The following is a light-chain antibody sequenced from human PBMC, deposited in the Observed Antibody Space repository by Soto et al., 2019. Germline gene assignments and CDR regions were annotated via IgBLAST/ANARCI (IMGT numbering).Light chain of an antibody. CDR1: QSINTW. Sequence: DTQMTQSPSILSASVGDRVTITCRASQSINTWLAWYQQKPGKAPKVLIYKASTLQSGVPSRFSGSGSGTEFTLTISSLQPDDLATYYCQQYTNYWTFGQGTKVEIK. V-gene: IGKV1-5*03. CDR3: QQYTNYWT. J-gene: IGKJ1*01. CDR2: KAS.